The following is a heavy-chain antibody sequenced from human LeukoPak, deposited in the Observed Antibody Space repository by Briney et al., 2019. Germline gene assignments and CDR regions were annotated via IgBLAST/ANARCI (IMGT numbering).Heavy chain of an antibody. Sequence: ASVKVSCKASGYTFASYGISWVRQAPGQGLEWTGWISVYNGNTNSAQKLQGRVTMTTDTSTSTAYMELRSLRSDDTAVYYCARGPIGYSSSWRYFDYWGQGTLVTVSS. CDR2: ISVYNGNT. V-gene: IGHV1-18*01. CDR3: ARGPIGYSSSWRYFDY. CDR1: GYTFASYG. D-gene: IGHD6-13*01. J-gene: IGHJ4*02.